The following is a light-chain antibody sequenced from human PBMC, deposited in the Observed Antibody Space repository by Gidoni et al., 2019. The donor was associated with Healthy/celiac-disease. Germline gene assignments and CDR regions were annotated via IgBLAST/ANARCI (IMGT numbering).Light chain of an antibody. J-gene: IGLJ2*01. Sequence: YELTQPSSVSVSPGQTASITCSGDKLGDKYACWYQQKPGQSPVLVIYQDSKRPSGIPERFSGSNSGNTATLTISGTQAMDEADYYCQAWDSSTAVFGGGTKLTVL. CDR2: QDS. CDR1: KLGDKY. V-gene: IGLV3-1*01. CDR3: QAWDSSTAV.